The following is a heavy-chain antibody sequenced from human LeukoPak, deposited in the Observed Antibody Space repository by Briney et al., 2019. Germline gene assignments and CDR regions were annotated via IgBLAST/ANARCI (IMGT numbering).Heavy chain of an antibody. CDR3: AKAPTMSTVSY. D-gene: IGHD4-17*01. CDR2: ISYDGSNK. V-gene: IGHV3-30*04. Sequence: GRSLRLSCAASGFTFSSYAMHWVRQAPGKGLEWVAVISYDGSNKYYADSVKGRFTISRDNSKNTLYLQMNSLRAEDTAVYYCAKAPTMSTVSYWGQGTLVTVSS. CDR1: GFTFSSYA. J-gene: IGHJ4*02.